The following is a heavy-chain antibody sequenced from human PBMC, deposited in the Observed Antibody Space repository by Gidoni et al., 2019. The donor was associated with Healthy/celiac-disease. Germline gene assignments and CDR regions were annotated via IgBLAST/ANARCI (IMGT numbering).Heavy chain of an antibody. J-gene: IGHJ6*02. CDR3: ARDLGYFYGMDV. V-gene: IGHV3-48*03. Sequence: EVQLVESVGGLVQPGGSLRLSCAASGFTFSSYEMNWVRQATGKGLEWVSYISNSGSNIYYADSVKDRFTNSRDNAKNSLYLQMNSRRAEDTAVYYCARDLGYFYGMDVWGQGTTVTVSS. CDR1: GFTFSSYE. CDR2: ISNSGSNI.